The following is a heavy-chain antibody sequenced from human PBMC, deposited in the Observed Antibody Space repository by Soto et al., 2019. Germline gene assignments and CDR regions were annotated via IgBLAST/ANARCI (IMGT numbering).Heavy chain of an antibody. CDR1: VGSVISPNSS. V-gene: IGHV4-39*01. CDR3: ARGSCTGGVWEGAVDV. J-gene: IGHJ6*02. CDR2: IYYSRST. D-gene: IGHD2-8*02. Sequence: SETLSLTCTASVGSVISPNSSWGWMRRAPGKELEWLGNIYYSRSTYYMPSVESRLTISADTSKKQFSLRLTSVTAADTAVYYCARGSCTGGVWEGAVDVWGRGTPLTVSS.